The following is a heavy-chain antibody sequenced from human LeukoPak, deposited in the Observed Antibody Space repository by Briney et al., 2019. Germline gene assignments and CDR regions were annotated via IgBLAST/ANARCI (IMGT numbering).Heavy chain of an antibody. J-gene: IGHJ4*02. D-gene: IGHD2-15*01. CDR1: GYTFTSYD. CDR2: MNPNSGNT. CDR3: ARVSSSCSGGSCRYFDY. Sequence: GASVKVSCKASGYTFTSYDINWVRQATGQGLEGMGWMNPNSGNTGYAQKFQGRVTMTRNTSISTAYMELSSLRSEDTAVYYCARVSSSCSGGSCRYFDYWGQGTLVTVSS. V-gene: IGHV1-8*01.